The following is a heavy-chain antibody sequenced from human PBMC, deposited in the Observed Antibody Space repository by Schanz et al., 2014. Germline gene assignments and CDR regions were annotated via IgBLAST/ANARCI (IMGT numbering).Heavy chain of an antibody. CDR1: GGTFSTYT. CDR3: AGTYCSSTSCYTGYYYMDV. J-gene: IGHJ6*03. Sequence: QVQLVQSGAEVKKPGSSVKVSCKASGGTFSTYTISWVRQAPGQGLEWMGRIIPILGIANYAQKFQDRVTITADKSTSTASMELTSLRSEDTAVYYCAGTYCSSTSCYTGYYYMDVWGKGTTVTVYS. CDR2: IIPILGIA. D-gene: IGHD2-2*02. V-gene: IGHV1-69*02.